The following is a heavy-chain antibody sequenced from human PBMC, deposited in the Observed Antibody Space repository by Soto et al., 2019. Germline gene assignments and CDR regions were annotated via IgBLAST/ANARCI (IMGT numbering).Heavy chain of an antibody. J-gene: IGHJ5*02. CDR3: AHLSIAAARYNWFDP. D-gene: IGHD6-13*01. Sequence: SGPTLVNPTQPLTLTCTFSGFSLSTSGVGVGWIRQPPGKALEWLALIYWDDDKRYSPSLKSRLTITKDTSKNQVVLTMTNMDPVDTATYYYAHLSIAAARYNWFDPWGQGTLVTVSS. CDR2: IYWDDDK. CDR1: GFSLSTSGVG. V-gene: IGHV2-5*02.